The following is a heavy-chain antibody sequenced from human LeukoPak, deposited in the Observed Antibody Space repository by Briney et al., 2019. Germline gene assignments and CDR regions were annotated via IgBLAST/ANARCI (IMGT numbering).Heavy chain of an antibody. D-gene: IGHD3-10*01. J-gene: IGHJ6*03. CDR2: INHSGST. V-gene: IGHV4-34*01. CDR1: GGSFSGYY. Sequence: SETLSLTCAVYGGSFSGYYWSWIRQPPGKGLEWIGEINHSGSTNYNPSLKSRVTISVDTSKNQFSLKLSSVTAADTAVYYCAKEVVRGRDYYYYMDVWGKGTTVTISS. CDR3: AKEVVRGRDYYYYMDV.